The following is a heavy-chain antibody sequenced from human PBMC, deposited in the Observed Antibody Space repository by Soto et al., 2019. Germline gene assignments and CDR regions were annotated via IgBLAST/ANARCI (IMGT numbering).Heavy chain of an antibody. D-gene: IGHD4-17*01. V-gene: IGHV4-34*01. J-gene: IGHJ1*01. CDR2: INHSGTT. CDR3: ARGGARRTSVTTVKY. Sequence: QVQLQQWGAGLLKPSETLSLTCAVYGESFSGYYWCWIRQPPGKGLVWIGEINHSGTTNYHSSLESRITISVDTSSNHFSLKLNSVSAEDTAMYYCARGGARRTSVTTVKYWGQGTLVTVSS. CDR1: GESFSGYY.